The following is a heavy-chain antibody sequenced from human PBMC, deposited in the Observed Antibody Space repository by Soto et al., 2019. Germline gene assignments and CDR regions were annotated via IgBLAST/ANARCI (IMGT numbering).Heavy chain of an antibody. CDR3: ARVSGSGYYNDAFDI. V-gene: IGHV3-7*03. CDR1: GFTFSSYW. Sequence: GSLRLSCAASGFTFSSYWMSWVRQAPGKGLEWVANIKQDGSEKYYVDSVKGRFTISRDNAKNSLYLQMNSLRAEDTAVYYCARVSGSGYYNDAFDIWGQGTMVTVSS. CDR2: IKQDGSEK. D-gene: IGHD3-22*01. J-gene: IGHJ3*02.